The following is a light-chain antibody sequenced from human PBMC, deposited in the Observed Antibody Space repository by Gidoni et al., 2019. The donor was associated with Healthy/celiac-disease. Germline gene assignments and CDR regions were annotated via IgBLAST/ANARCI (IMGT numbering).Light chain of an antibody. CDR1: QSVSSSY. V-gene: IGKV3-20*01. J-gene: IGKJ2*01. CDR3: QQYDSSPVYT. Sequence: EIVLTQSPGTLSLSPGERATLSCMASQSVSSSYLAWYQQKPGQAPRLLIYGASSRATGIPDSFSGSWSGTAFTLTISRLEPEDFAVYYCQQYDSSPVYTFGQGTKLEIK. CDR2: GAS.